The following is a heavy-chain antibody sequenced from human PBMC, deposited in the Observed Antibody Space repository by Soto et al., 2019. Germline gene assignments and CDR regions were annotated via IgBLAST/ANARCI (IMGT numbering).Heavy chain of an antibody. V-gene: IGHV4-4*02. CDR2: IYHSGST. J-gene: IGHJ5*02. CDR3: ARGFFGATILGTNWFDP. D-gene: IGHD5-12*01. Sequence: QVQLQESGPGLVKPSGTLSLTCAVSGGSISSSNWWSWVRQPPGKGLEWIGEIYHSGSTNYNPCLKRRVTISVDKSKNQFSLKLSSVTAADTAVYYCARGFFGATILGTNWFDPWGQGTLVTVSS. CDR1: GGSISSSNW.